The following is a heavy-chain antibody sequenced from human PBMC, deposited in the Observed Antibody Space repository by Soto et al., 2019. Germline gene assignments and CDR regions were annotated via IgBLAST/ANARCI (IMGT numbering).Heavy chain of an antibody. CDR3: ARGGAYSSSSPYYYYGMDV. CDR2: VNPNSGGT. V-gene: IGHV1-2*04. J-gene: IGHJ6*02. D-gene: IGHD6-6*01. Sequence: GASVKVSCKASGYTFTGYYMHWVRQAPGQGLEWMGWVNPNSGGTNYAQKFQDWVTMTRDTSISTAYMELSRLRSDDTAVYYCARGGAYSSSSPYYYYGMDVWGQGTTVTVSS. CDR1: GYTFTGYY.